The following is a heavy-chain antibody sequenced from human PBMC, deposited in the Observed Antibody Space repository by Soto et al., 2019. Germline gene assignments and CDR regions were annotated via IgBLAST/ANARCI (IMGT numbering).Heavy chain of an antibody. CDR3: GRDQTMAGPTTLDY. J-gene: IGHJ4*02. Sequence: EVQLVESGGGLVQPGGSLRLSCAASGFTFSRYWMHWVRQAPGKGLVWVSRISSDGSNIIYADSVKGRFTISRDDAKNTLYLQMNNLRDEDTAVYYCGRDQTMAGPTTLDYWGQGALVTGSS. D-gene: IGHD6-19*01. V-gene: IGHV3-74*01. CDR2: ISSDGSNI. CDR1: GFTFSRYW.